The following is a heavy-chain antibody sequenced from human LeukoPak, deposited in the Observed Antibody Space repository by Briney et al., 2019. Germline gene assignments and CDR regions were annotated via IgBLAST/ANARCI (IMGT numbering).Heavy chain of an antibody. D-gene: IGHD4-23*01. CDR1: RGSISSFY. Sequence: PSETLSLTCTVSRGSISSFYWSWIRQPPAKGLEWIGYISYSGNTKYNPSLKSRVTISVDTSKNQFSLKLSSVTAADTAVYYCARDYGGKFDYWGQGTLVTVSS. V-gene: IGHV4-59*01. J-gene: IGHJ4*02. CDR2: ISYSGNT. CDR3: ARDYGGKFDY.